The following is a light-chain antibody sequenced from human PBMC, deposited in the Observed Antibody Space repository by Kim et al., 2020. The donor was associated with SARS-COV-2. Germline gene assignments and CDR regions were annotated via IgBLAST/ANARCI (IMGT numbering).Light chain of an antibody. Sequence: ASVGDRVTITGRASQDIKNDLGWYQQNPGRAPKRLIYGASTLQSGVPSRFSGSGSGTEFTLTISSVQPEDFATYFCLQHNTYPTTFGRGTRLEIK. CDR2: GAS. V-gene: IGKV1-17*01. CDR1: QDIKND. J-gene: IGKJ5*01. CDR3: LQHNTYPTT.